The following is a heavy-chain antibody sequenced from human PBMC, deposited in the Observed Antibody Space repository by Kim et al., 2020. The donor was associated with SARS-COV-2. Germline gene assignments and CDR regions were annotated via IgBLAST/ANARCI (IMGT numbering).Heavy chain of an antibody. D-gene: IGHD3-3*01. CDR3: ARDSSGYTYYYGMDV. V-gene: IGHV7-4-1*02. J-gene: IGHJ6*02. Sequence: ASVKVSCKASGYTFTSYAMNWVRQAPGQGLEWMGWINTNTGNPTYGQGFTGRFVFSLDTSVSTAYLQISSLKAEDTAVYYCARDSSGYTYYYGMDVWGQGTTVTVSS. CDR1: GYTFTSYA. CDR2: INTNTGNP.